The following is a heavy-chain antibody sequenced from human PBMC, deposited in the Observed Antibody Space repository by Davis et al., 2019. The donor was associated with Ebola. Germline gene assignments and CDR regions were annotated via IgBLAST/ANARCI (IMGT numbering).Heavy chain of an antibody. CDR1: GGTFSSYA. Sequence: AASVKVSCKASGGTFSSYAISWVRQAPGQGLEWMGRIIPILGIANYAQKFQGRVTITRDTSASTAYMELSSLRSEDTAVYYCARGGSGSYYGYWGQGTLVTVSS. CDR2: IIPILGIA. J-gene: IGHJ4*02. CDR3: ARGGSGSYYGY. V-gene: IGHV1-69*04. D-gene: IGHD1-26*01.